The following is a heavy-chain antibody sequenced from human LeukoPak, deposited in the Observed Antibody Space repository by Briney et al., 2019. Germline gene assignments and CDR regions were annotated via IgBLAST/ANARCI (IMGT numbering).Heavy chain of an antibody. J-gene: IGHJ4*02. Sequence: GGSLRHSCAASGFTVSSNYMSWVRQAPGKGLEWVSVIYSGGSTYYADSVKGRFTISRDNSKNTLYLQMNSLRAEDTAVYYCARGSFPYYFDYWGQGTLVTVSS. CDR2: IYSGGST. D-gene: IGHD3-10*01. CDR1: GFTVSSNY. V-gene: IGHV3-66*01. CDR3: ARGSFPYYFDY.